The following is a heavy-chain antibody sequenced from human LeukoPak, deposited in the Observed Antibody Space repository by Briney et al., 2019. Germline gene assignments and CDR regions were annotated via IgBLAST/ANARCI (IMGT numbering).Heavy chain of an antibody. CDR1: GFTFSSYS. CDR2: ISSSSSYI. J-gene: IGHJ4*02. V-gene: IGHV3-21*04. CDR3: AKEFDSSRY. Sequence: PGGSLRLSCAASGFTFSSYSMNWVRQAPGKGLEWVSSISSSSSYIYYADSAKGRFTISRDNAKNSLYLQMNSLRAEDTAVYYCAKEFDSSRYWGQGTLVTVSS.